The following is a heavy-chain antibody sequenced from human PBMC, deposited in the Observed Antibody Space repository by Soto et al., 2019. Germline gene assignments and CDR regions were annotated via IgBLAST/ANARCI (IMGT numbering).Heavy chain of an antibody. CDR3: ARVSVSAFGELNWFDP. CDR2: IYYSGST. V-gene: IGHV4-31*03. CDR1: GGSISSGGYY. D-gene: IGHD3-10*01. J-gene: IGHJ5*02. Sequence: QVQLQESGPGLVKPSQTLSLTCTVSGGSISSGGYYWSWIRQHPGKGLEWIGYIYYSGSTYYNPSLKSRVTISVDTSKNQFSLKLSSVTAADTAVYYCARVSVSAFGELNWFDPWGQGTLVTVSS.